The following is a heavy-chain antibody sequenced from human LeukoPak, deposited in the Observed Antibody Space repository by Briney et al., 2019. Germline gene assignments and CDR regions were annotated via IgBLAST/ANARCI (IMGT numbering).Heavy chain of an antibody. CDR3: ARGLLWFGELRDAFDI. CDR1: GGTFSSYA. D-gene: IGHD3-10*01. J-gene: IGHJ3*02. V-gene: IGHV1-69*05. CDR2: IIPIFGTA. Sequence: SVKVSCKASGGTFSSYAISWVRQAPGQGLEWIGGIIPIFGTANYAQKFQGRVTITTDESTSTAYMELSSLRSEDTAVYYSARGLLWFGELRDAFDIWGQGTMVTVSS.